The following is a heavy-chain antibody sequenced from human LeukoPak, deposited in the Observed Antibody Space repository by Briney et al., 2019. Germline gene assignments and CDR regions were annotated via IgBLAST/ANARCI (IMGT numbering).Heavy chain of an antibody. J-gene: IGHJ1*01. CDR2: IYYSGST. CDR3: ARQTGYCSGGSCYGYFQH. D-gene: IGHD2-15*01. V-gene: IGHV4-31*03. Sequence: PSHTLSLTCTVSGGSISSGGYYWSWIRQHPGKGLEWIGYIYYSGSTYYNTSLQSRVTISVDTSKNQFSLKLSSVTAADTAIYYCARQTGYCSGGSCYGYFQHWGQGTLVTVSS. CDR1: GGSISSGGYY.